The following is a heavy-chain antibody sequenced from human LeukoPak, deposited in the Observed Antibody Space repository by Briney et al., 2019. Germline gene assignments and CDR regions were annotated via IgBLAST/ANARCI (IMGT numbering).Heavy chain of an antibody. D-gene: IGHD2-8*01. CDR3: VRGLNGNSDY. CDR2: ISYDGNNK. V-gene: IGHV3-30*03. Sequence: GGSLRLSCAASGFTFSSYGMHWVRQAPGKGLEWVAVISYDGNNKYYADSVKGRFTISRDNAKNTLYLQMNSLRAEDTAIYYCVRGLNGNSDYWGQGTLVTVSS. J-gene: IGHJ4*02. CDR1: GFTFSSYG.